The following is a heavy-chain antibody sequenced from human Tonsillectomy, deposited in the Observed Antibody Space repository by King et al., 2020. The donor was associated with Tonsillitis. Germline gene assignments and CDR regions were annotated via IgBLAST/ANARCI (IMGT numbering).Heavy chain of an antibody. D-gene: IGHD5-24*01. V-gene: IGHV1-18*04. Sequence: VQLVESGAEVKKPGNSVKVSCKPSGYTFTDYGISWVRQAPGQGLEWMGWINTYKGDTNYAQRFQGRVTMTMDTSTNTADMELRGLTSDDTAVYYCSRERTNYKRGDYWGQGTLVTASS. J-gene: IGHJ4*02. CDR2: INTYKGDT. CDR1: GYTFTDYG. CDR3: SRERTNYKRGDY.